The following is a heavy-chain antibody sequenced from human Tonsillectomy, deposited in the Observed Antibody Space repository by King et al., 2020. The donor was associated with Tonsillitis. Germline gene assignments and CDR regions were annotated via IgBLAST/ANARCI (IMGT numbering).Heavy chain of an antibody. CDR1: GFTFSNAW. J-gene: IGHJ3*02. Sequence: VQLVESGGGLVKPGGSLRLSCSASGFTFSNAWMSWVRQAPGKGLEWVARINSKTDGGTTDYPAPLKGRFTISRDDSKNTRYLQMNSLKTEDTAVYYCTTEIDGELLGDAFDIWGQGTMVTVSS. D-gene: IGHD3-10*01. V-gene: IGHV3-15*01. CDR2: INSKTDGGTT. CDR3: TTEIDGELLGDAFDI.